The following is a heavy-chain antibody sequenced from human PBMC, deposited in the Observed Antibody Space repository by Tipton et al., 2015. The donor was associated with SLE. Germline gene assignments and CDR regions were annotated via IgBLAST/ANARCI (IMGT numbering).Heavy chain of an antibody. CDR2: IYDSASA. CDR1: GGSISSGDYY. Sequence: TLSLTCSVSGGSISSGDYYWTWIRQHPGKGLEWIGYIYDSASAYYSPSLKSRVTMSIDTSKNQFSLKLTSVTSADTAVYYYARGLGVAGRGFGAFDIWGQGTMVTVSS. V-gene: IGHV4-30-4*08. CDR3: ARGLGVAGRGFGAFDI. J-gene: IGHJ3*02. D-gene: IGHD6-19*01.